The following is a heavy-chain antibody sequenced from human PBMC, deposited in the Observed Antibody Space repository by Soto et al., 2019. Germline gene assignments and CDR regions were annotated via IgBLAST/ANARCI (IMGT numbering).Heavy chain of an antibody. V-gene: IGHV1-18*01. CDR1: GYTFTSYC. CDR3: ARVDSSGYSDAFDI. D-gene: IGHD3-22*01. Sequence: ASVKVSCKASGYTFTSYCISWVRQAPGQGLEWMGWISAYNGNTNYAQKLQGRVTMTTDTSTSTAYMELRSLRSDDTAVYYCARVDSSGYSDAFDIWGQGTMVTVSS. J-gene: IGHJ3*02. CDR2: ISAYNGNT.